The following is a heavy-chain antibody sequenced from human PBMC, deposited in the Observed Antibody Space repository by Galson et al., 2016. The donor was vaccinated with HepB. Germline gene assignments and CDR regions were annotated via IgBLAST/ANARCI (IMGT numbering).Heavy chain of an antibody. CDR2: ISSTSLYT. J-gene: IGHJ3*01. Sequence: SLRLSCAASGFTFSDYYMTWIRQAPGKGLEWVSYISSTSLYTNYADSVKGRFTISRDNAKNSLYLQMNSLRAEDTAVYYCARDPNGDYFGAFDFWGQGTMVTVSS. CDR1: GFTFSDYY. CDR3: ARDPNGDYFGAFDF. D-gene: IGHD4-17*01. V-gene: IGHV3-11*05.